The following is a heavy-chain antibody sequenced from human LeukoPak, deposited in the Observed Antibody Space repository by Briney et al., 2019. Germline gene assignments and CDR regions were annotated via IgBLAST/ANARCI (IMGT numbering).Heavy chain of an antibody. Sequence: QPGGSLRLSCAASGFAFSSYGMSWVRQAPGKGLEGVSAFSGGGGSTDYADSVKGRFTIPRDNSKNTLYLQMNSLRADDTAVYFCARYGSGLYWGQGTLVTVSS. CDR2: FSGGGGST. CDR1: GFAFSSYG. V-gene: IGHV3-23*01. D-gene: IGHD3-10*01. J-gene: IGHJ4*02. CDR3: ARYGSGLY.